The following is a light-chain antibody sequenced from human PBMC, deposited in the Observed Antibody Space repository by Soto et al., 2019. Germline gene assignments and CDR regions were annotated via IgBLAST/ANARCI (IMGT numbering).Light chain of an antibody. CDR1: QSISSW. CDR2: DAS. J-gene: IGKJ4*01. V-gene: IGKV1-5*01. CDR3: QQYGSSPLT. Sequence: DIQMTQSPSTLSASVGDRVTITCRASQSISSWLAWYQQKPGKAPKLLIYDASSVESGVPSRFSGSGSGTDFTLTISRLEPEDFAVYYCQQYGSSPLTFGGGTKVDIK.